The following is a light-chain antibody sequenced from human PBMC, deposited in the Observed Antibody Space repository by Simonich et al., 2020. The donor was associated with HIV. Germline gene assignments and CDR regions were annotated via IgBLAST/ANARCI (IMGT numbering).Light chain of an antibody. V-gene: IGLV8-61*01. CDR2: YTN. CDR3: VLYMSSGISV. Sequence: QTVVTQEPSFSVSPGGTVTLTCGLSSGSVSTSYYPSWYQQTPGQAPPTLIYYTNTRSSGVPDRFSGATLGNKAALTITGAQADDESDYYCVLYMSSGISVFGGGTKLTVL. CDR1: SGSVSTSYY. J-gene: IGLJ2*01.